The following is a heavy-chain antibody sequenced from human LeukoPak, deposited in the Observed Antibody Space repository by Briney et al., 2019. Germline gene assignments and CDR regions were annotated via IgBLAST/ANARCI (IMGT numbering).Heavy chain of an antibody. J-gene: IGHJ4*02. V-gene: IGHV3-30*18. D-gene: IGHD3-22*01. CDR1: GFSFRSYG. CDR2: IGSDGSNK. Sequence: GRSPRLSCAASGFSFRSYGIHWVRQAPGKGLEWVAVIGSDGSNKYYADSVKGRFTISRDNSKNTLYLQMNSLRTEDTAMYFCAKEIYYDSSAFFDYWGQGTLATVSS. CDR3: AKEIYYDSSAFFDY.